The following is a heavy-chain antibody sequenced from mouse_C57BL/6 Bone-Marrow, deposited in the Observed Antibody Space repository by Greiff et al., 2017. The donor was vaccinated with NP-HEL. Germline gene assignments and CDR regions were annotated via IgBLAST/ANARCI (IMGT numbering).Heavy chain of an antibody. CDR3: VRRAYYGFYYAMDY. D-gene: IGHD2-10*01. CDR1: GFSFNTYA. CDR2: IRSKSNNYAT. V-gene: IGHV10-1*01. J-gene: IGHJ4*01. Sequence: EVQLVESGGGLVQPKGSLKLSCAASGFSFNTYAMNWVRQAPGKGLEWVARIRSKSNNYATYYADSVKDRFTISRDDSERMLYLQMNNLKTEDTAMYYCVRRAYYGFYYAMDYWGQGTSVTVSS.